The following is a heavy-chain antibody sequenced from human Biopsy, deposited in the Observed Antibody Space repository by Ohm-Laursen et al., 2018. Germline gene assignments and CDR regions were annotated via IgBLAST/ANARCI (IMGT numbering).Heavy chain of an antibody. CDR2: IYDRGSTA. CDR1: GDSVSNGSFY. V-gene: IGHV4-61*01. Sequence: GTLSLTCTVSGDSVSNGSFYWTWIRQPPGQGLDYIGYIYDRGSTANYNPSLESRVTMSVDMPKNQFSLKLSSVTAADTAIYYCARGMRSSGWPYFDSWGQGTLVTVSS. J-gene: IGHJ4*02. D-gene: IGHD6-19*01. CDR3: ARGMRSSGWPYFDS.